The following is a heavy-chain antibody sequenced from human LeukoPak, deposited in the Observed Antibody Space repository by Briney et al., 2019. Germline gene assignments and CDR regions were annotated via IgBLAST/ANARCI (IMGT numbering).Heavy chain of an antibody. J-gene: IGHJ5*02. Sequence: ASVKVSCKVSGYTLTELSMHWVRQAPGKGLEWMGGFDPEDGETIYAQKFQGRVTMTEDTSTDTAYMELSSLRSEDTAVYYCASMGYSDYVSNWFDPWGQGTLVTVSS. CDR2: FDPEDGET. CDR3: ASMGYSDYVSNWFDP. D-gene: IGHD5-12*01. V-gene: IGHV1-24*01. CDR1: GYTLTELS.